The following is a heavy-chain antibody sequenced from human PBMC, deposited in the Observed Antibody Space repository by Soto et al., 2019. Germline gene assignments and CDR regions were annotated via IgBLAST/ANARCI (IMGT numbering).Heavy chain of an antibody. D-gene: IGHD6-13*01. Sequence: QVQLVESGGGVVQPGGSLCLSCAASGFIFSSYGMQWVRQSPGEGLEWVATTANDGSAQYYADSVKGRFTISRDNSKNTLFLQMESLRPEDTGVYYCAKSSGGSSWYPPDHWGQGTLVTVSS. V-gene: IGHV3-30*18. CDR3: AKSSGGSSWYPPDH. CDR1: GFIFSSYG. CDR2: TANDGSAQ. J-gene: IGHJ4*02.